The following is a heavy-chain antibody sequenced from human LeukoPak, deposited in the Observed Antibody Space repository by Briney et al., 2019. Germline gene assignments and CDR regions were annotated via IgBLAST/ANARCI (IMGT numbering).Heavy chain of an antibody. CDR3: AGYGCGSTGCYTSCWFDR. Sequence: SVKVSCKASGGTFSIYAISWVPQAPGQGLEWMGGLIPIFGTANYAQKFQGRVTITTDESTRTAYMELRSLRSEDTAVDYCAGYGCGSTGCYTSCWFDRWGQGTLVSVSS. J-gene: IGHJ5*02. CDR2: LIPIFGTA. D-gene: IGHD2-2*02. V-gene: IGHV1-69*05. CDR1: GGTFSIYA.